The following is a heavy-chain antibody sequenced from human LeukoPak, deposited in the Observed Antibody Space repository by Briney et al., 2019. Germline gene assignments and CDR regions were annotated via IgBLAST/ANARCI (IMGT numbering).Heavy chain of an antibody. CDR2: INHSGST. J-gene: IGHJ4*02. V-gene: IGHV4-34*01. CDR3: ARVKGIAAAVDY. D-gene: IGHD6-13*01. CDR1: GGSFSGYY. Sequence: SETLSLTCAVYGGSFSGYYWSWIRQPPGKGLEWIGEINHSGSTNYNPSLKSRVTISVDTSKNQFSLKLSSVTAADTAVYYRARVKGIAAAVDYWGQGTLVTVSS.